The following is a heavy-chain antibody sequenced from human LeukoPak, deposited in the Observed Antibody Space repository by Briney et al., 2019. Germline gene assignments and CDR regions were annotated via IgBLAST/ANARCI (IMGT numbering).Heavy chain of an antibody. V-gene: IGHV3-21*01. J-gene: IGHJ4*02. CDR2: ISSSSSYI. Sequence: GGSLRLSCAASGFTFSSYSMNWVRQAPGKGLEWVSYISSSSSYIYYADSVKGRSTISRDNAKNSLYLQMNSLRAEDTVVYYCARKHRGLGYWGQGTLVTVSS. CDR1: GFTFSSYS. CDR3: ARKHRGLGY. D-gene: IGHD3-10*01.